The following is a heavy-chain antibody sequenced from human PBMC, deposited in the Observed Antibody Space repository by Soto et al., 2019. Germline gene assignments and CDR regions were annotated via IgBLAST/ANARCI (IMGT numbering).Heavy chain of an antibody. CDR2: ISYDGSNK. D-gene: IGHD1-1*01. CDR3: AKSGVSGTHHYFDY. CDR1: GFTFSSYG. V-gene: IGHV3-30*18. J-gene: IGHJ4*02. Sequence: QVQLVESGGGVVQPGRSLRLSCAASGFTFSSYGMHWVRQAPGKGLEWVAVISYDGSNKYYADSVKGRFTISRDNSKNTLYLQMNSLRAEDTAVYYCAKSGVSGTHHYFDYWGQGTLVTVSS.